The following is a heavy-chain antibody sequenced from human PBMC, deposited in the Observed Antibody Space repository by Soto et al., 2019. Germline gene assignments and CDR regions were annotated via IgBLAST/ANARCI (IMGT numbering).Heavy chain of an antibody. CDR1: GYTFTSYD. V-gene: IGHV1-8*01. CDR2: MNPNSGNT. D-gene: IGHD3-3*01. J-gene: IGHJ6*03. Sequence: ASVKVSCKASGYTFTSYDINWVRQATGQGLEWMGWMNPNSGNTGYAQKFQGRVTMTRNTSISTAYMELSSLRSEDTAVYYCARGQSYDFWSGPTSDYYYMDVWGKATPVTVSS. CDR3: ARGQSYDFWSGPTSDYYYMDV.